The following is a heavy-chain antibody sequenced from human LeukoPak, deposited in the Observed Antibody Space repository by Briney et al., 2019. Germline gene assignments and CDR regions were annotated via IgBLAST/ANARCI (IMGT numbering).Heavy chain of an antibody. V-gene: IGHV4-59*01. J-gene: IGHJ4*02. CDR3: ARARIAVSYFDY. CDR2: VYYTGST. CDR1: GDSISTYY. Sequence: SETLSLTCTVSGDSISTYYWSWIRQPPGKGLEWIGYVYYTGSTNHNPSLRRRVTISVDTSKNQFSLKMSSVTAADTAVYYCARARIAVSYFDYWGQGALVTVSS. D-gene: IGHD6-6*01.